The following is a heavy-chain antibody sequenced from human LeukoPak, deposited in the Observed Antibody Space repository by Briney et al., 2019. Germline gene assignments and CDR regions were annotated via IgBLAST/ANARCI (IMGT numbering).Heavy chain of an antibody. CDR3: ARRTYDSGWAIEY. J-gene: IGHJ4*01. V-gene: IGHV4-34*01. Sequence: SETLSLTCAVYSGSFSGYYWSWIRQPPGKGLEWIGEINHRGNTNYNPSFMTRVTISVDTSKNQFSLKLSSVTAADTAVYYCARRTYDSGWAIEYWGQGDLVTVSS. CDR1: SGSFSGYY. D-gene: IGHD3-22*01. CDR2: INHRGNT.